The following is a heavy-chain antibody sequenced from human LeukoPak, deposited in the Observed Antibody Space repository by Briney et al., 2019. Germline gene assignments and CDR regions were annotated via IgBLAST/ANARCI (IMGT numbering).Heavy chain of an antibody. J-gene: IGHJ4*02. Sequence: PSEALSLTCTVSGGSISSSSYYWGWIRQPPGKGLEWIGSIYYSGSTYYNPSLKSRVTISVDTSKNQFSLKLSSVTAADTAVYYCASPAGASRDGYNVVDYWGQGTLVTVSS. CDR3: ASPAGASRDGYNVVDY. V-gene: IGHV4-39*01. CDR1: GGSISSSSYY. CDR2: IYYSGST. D-gene: IGHD5-24*01.